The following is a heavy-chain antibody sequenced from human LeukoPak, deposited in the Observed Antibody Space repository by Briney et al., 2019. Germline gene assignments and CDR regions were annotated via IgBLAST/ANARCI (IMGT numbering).Heavy chain of an antibody. CDR1: GGSFSGYY. V-gene: IGHV4-34*01. CDR3: ARTKVSRYYYDSSGHRKWFDP. CDR2: INHSGST. J-gene: IGHJ5*02. D-gene: IGHD3-22*01. Sequence: PSETLSLTCAVYGGSFSGYYWSWIRQPPGKGLEWTGEINHSGSTNYNPSLKSRVTISVDTSKNQFSLKLSSVTAADTAVYYCARTKVSRYYYDSSGHRKWFDPWGQGTLVTVSS.